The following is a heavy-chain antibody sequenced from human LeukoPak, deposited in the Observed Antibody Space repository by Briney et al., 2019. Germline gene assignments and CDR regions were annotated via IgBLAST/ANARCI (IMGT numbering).Heavy chain of an antibody. CDR2: ISSSSSYI. D-gene: IGHD1/OR15-1a*01. CDR3: AREWNSRARFDY. Sequence: GGSLRLSCAASGFAFSSYSMNWVRQAPGKGLEWVSSISSSSSYIYYADSVKGRFTISRDNAKNSLYLQMNSLRAEDTAVYYCAREWNSRARFDYWGQGTLVTVS. CDR1: GFAFSSYS. V-gene: IGHV3-21*01. J-gene: IGHJ4*02.